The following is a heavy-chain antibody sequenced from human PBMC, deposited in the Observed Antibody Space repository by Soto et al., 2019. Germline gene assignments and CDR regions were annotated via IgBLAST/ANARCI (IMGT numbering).Heavy chain of an antibody. CDR1: GGPISNYY. CDR2: IYSDGAT. J-gene: IGHJ6*02. Sequence: QVQLQESGPGLVRPSETLYLICNVSGGPISNYYWSWVRQPAGKGLEWVGRIYSDGATNSSPSLKSRVFMSLDMSGNQFSLQLNSVTAADTAVYYCSRVGCSNSNCQTRGMDVWGQATTVTVSS. D-gene: IGHD2-2*01. CDR3: SRVGCSNSNCQTRGMDV. V-gene: IGHV4-4*07.